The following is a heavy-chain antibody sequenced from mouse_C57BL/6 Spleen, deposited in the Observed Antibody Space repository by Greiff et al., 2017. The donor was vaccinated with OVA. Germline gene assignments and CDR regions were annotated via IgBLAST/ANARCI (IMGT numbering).Heavy chain of an antibody. Sequence: VQLVESGPELVKPGASVKISCKASGYAFSSSWMNWVKQRPGKGLEWIGRIYPGDGDTNYNGKFKGKATLTADKSSSTAYMQLSSLTSEDSAVYFCARPHYYGSSPYAMDYWGQGTSVTVSS. V-gene: IGHV1-82*01. CDR1: GYAFSSSW. CDR2: IYPGDGDT. D-gene: IGHD1-1*01. CDR3: ARPHYYGSSPYAMDY. J-gene: IGHJ4*01.